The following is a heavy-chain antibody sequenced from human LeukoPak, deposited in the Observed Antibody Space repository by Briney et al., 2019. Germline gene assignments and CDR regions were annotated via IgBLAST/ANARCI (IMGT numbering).Heavy chain of an antibody. D-gene: IGHD2-2*01. J-gene: IGHJ4*02. CDR1: GFTFSTYS. Sequence: GGSLRLSCAASGFTFSTYSMNWVRQAPGKGLEWVSSISSSSSYIYYADSVKGRFTISRDNAKNSLYLQMNSLRAEDTAAYYCARDHCSSNSCYYYFDYWGQGTLVTVSS. CDR3: ARDHCSSNSCYYYFDY. V-gene: IGHV3-21*01. CDR2: ISSSSSYI.